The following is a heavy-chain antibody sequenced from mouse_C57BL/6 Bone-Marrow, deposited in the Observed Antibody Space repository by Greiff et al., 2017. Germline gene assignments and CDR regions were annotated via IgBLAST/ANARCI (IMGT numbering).Heavy chain of an antibody. CDR3: ARDQGIYYGNFYFDY. CDR2: ISDGGSYT. D-gene: IGHD2-1*01. CDR1: GFTFSSYA. Sequence: EVQGVESGGGLVKPGGSLKLSCAASGFTFSSYAMSWVRQTPEKRLEWVATISDGGSYTNYPDNVKGRFTISRDNAKNNLYLQMSHLKSEDTAMYYCARDQGIYYGNFYFDYWGQGTTLTVSS. V-gene: IGHV5-4*01. J-gene: IGHJ2*01.